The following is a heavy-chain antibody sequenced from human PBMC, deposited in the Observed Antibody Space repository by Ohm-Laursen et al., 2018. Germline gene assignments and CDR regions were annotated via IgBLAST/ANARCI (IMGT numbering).Heavy chain of an antibody. CDR3: ARAGLRYGSFDY. V-gene: IGHV4-31*01. CDR1: GGSISSGGYY. D-gene: IGHD5-18*01. CDR2: IYYSGST. Sequence: TLSLTCTVSGGSISSGGYYWSWIRQHPEKGLEWIGYIYYSGSTYYNPSLKSLVTISVDTSKNQFSLKLSSVTAADTAVYYCARAGLRYGSFDYWGQGTLVTVSS. J-gene: IGHJ4*02.